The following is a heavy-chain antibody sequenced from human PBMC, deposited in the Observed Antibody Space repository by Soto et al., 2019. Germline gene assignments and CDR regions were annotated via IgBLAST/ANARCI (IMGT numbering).Heavy chain of an antibody. CDR1: GGTFSSYA. J-gene: IGHJ4*02. CDR3: ARVARDGYNYFDY. D-gene: IGHD5-12*01. V-gene: IGHV1-69*01. Sequence: QVQLVQSGAEVKKPRSSVKVSCKASGGTFSSYAISWVRQAPGQGREWMGGLIPLFGTANHAQKFQGRVTNTEAESTSPAYMELSSLRTEDTAVYYCARVARDGYNYFDYWGKGTLVTVSS. CDR2: LIPLFGTA.